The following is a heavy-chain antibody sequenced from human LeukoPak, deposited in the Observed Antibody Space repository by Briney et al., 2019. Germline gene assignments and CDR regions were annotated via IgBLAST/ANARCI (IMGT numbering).Heavy chain of an antibody. Sequence: QSGGSLRLSCAASGFTFSSYAMSWVRQAPGKGLEWVAVISYDGSNKYYADSVKGRFTISRDNSKNTLYLQMNSLRAEDTAVYYCARSRGDSGSGYYYCFDYWGQGTLVTVSS. CDR3: ARSRGDSGSGYYYCFDY. D-gene: IGHD3-22*01. V-gene: IGHV3-30-3*01. J-gene: IGHJ4*02. CDR2: ISYDGSNK. CDR1: GFTFSSYA.